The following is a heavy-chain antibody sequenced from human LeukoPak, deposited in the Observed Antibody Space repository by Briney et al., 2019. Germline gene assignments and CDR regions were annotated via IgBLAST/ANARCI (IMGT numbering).Heavy chain of an antibody. CDR1: GFTVSSNY. D-gene: IGHD4-17*01. CDR2: IYSGGST. Sequence: GGSLRLSCAASGFTVSSNYMSWVRQAPGKGLEWVSVIYSGGSTYYADSVKGRFTISRDNSKNTLYLQMNSLRAEDTAVYYCARDSDYGDYFDYWGQGTLVTVSS. V-gene: IGHV3-66*01. J-gene: IGHJ4*02. CDR3: ARDSDYGDYFDY.